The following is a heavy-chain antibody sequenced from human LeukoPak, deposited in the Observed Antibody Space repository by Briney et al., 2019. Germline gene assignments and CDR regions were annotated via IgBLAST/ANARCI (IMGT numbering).Heavy chain of an antibody. CDR1: GGSFSGYY. CDR2: INHSGST. J-gene: IGHJ6*03. Sequence: SETLSLTCAVYGGSFSGYYWSWIRQPPGKGLEWIGEINHSGSTNYNPSLKSRVTISVDTSKNQFSLKLSSVTAADTAVCYCARVRAARRLNYYYYYYMDVWGKGTTVTVSS. CDR3: ARVRAARRLNYYYYYYMDV. D-gene: IGHD6-6*01. V-gene: IGHV4-34*01.